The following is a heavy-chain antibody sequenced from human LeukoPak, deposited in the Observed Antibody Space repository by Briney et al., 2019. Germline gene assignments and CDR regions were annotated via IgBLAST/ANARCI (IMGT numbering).Heavy chain of an antibody. J-gene: IGHJ4*02. D-gene: IGHD2/OR15-2a*01. CDR1: GYTFNDYF. Sequence: ASVKVSRKASGYTFNDYFLHWVRQAPGQGLEWMGRINPGSSDTYLAQSFQGRVTVTSDTSIATAYMELSGLTSDDTAVYYCARDLSSTDHWEFDHWGQGTLVTVSS. V-gene: IGHV1-2*06. CDR3: ARDLSSTDHWEFDH. CDR2: INPGSSDT.